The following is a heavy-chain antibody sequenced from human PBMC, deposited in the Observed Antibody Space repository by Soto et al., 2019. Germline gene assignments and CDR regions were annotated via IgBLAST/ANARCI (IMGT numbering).Heavy chain of an antibody. J-gene: IGHJ4*02. CDR1: GFTFNSYA. CDR3: VKKIHPQNYFDH. Sequence: GGSLSLSCSAAGFTFNSYATRWARPAPEKGLEYVSAISSNGGSTYYADSVKGRFTISRDNSKNTLYLQMSSLRAEDTAVYYYVKKIHPQNYFDHGVPGTLVAVSS. V-gene: IGHV3-64D*06. CDR2: ISSNGGST.